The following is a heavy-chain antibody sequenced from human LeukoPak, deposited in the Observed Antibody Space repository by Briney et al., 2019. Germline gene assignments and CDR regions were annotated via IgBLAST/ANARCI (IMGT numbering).Heavy chain of an antibody. J-gene: IGHJ5*02. CDR1: GFIFSNYA. V-gene: IGHV3-23*01. D-gene: IGHD3-22*01. CDR3: AKEWVVVAGSTNWFDP. Sequence: PGGSLRLSCAASGFIFSNYAMSWVRQAPGKGLEWVSGISGSGGSTYYADSVKGRFTISRDNSKNTLYLQMKSLRAEDTAVYYRAKEWVVVAGSTNWFDPWGQGTLVTVSS. CDR2: ISGSGGST.